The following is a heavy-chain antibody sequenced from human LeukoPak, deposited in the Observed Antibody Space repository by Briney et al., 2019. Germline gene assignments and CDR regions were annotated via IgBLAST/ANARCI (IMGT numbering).Heavy chain of an antibody. Sequence: ASVKVSCKASGYTFTNYGISWVRQAPGQGLEWMGWISAYNGNTNYAQKLQGRVTMTTDTSTSTAYMELRCLRSDDTAVYYCARDPCANGVCYFDFWGQGTLVTVSS. CDR1: GYTFTNYG. D-gene: IGHD2-8*01. CDR2: ISAYNGNT. V-gene: IGHV1-18*01. CDR3: ARDPCANGVCYFDF. J-gene: IGHJ4*02.